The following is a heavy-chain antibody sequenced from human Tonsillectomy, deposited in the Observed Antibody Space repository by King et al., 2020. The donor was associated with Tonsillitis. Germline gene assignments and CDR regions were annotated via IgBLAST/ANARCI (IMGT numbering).Heavy chain of an antibody. Sequence: QLVQSGGGVVQPGGSLRLSCAASGFTFDDYDMHWFRQSPGKGLECVSLISGDGDSTYYADSVKGLFTISRDNSKNSLYLQMNGLRTEDTALYYCAKDAYKWNYFDYWGQGTLVTVSS. CDR2: ISGDGDST. J-gene: IGHJ4*02. CDR3: AKDAYKWNYFDY. D-gene: IGHD1-20*01. V-gene: IGHV3-43*02. CDR1: GFTFDDYD.